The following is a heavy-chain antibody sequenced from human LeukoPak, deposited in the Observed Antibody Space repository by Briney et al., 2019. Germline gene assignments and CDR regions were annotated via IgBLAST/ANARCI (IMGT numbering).Heavy chain of an antibody. CDR3: ARVGGAHPDY. Sequence: PSETLSLTCTVSGGSISSSSYYWGWIRQPPGKGLEWIGSIYYSGSTYYNPSLKSRVTISVDRSKNQFSLKLSSVTAADTAVYYCARVGGAHPDYWGQGTLVTVSS. CDR2: IYYSGST. CDR1: GGSISSSSYY. D-gene: IGHD3-16*01. J-gene: IGHJ4*02. V-gene: IGHV4-39*07.